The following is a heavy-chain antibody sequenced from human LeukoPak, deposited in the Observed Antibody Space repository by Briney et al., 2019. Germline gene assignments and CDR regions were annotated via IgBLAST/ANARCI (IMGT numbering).Heavy chain of an antibody. Sequence: GSLRLSCAASGFPVNKYEMHWVRQAPGKGLEWVSYIDAGATSTNYADSGWGRFTLSRDNAQNSVHLQMNSLRDEDTAVYYCVRGRLLRSTKYFDYWGQGALVTVSS. CDR3: VRGRLLRSTKYFDY. J-gene: IGHJ4*02. V-gene: IGHV3-48*03. D-gene: IGHD2-21*02. CDR1: GFPVNKYE. CDR2: IDAGATST.